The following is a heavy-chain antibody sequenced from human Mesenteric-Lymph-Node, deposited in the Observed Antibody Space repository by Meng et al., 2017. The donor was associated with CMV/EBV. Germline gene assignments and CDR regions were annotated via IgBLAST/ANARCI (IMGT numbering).Heavy chain of an antibody. V-gene: IGHV1-46*01. D-gene: IGHD2-2*02. J-gene: IGHJ6*02. CDR3: ARDSPVPAAILGYYYGMDV. CDR1: GYTFTSYY. Sequence: ASVKVSCKASGYTFTSYYMHWVRQAPGQGLEWMGIINPSGGSTSYAQKFQGRVTMTRDTSTSTVYMELSSLRSEDTAVYYCARDSPVPAAILGYYYGMDVWGQGTTVTVSS. CDR2: INPSGGST.